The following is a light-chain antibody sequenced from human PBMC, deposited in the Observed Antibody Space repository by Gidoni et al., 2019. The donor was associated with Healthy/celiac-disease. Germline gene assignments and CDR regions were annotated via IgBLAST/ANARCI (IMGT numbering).Light chain of an antibody. CDR3: QQYNNWPPWT. CDR2: GAS. J-gene: IGKJ1*01. Sequence: EIVMTQSPATLSVSPGERYTLSCRASQSVSRHLYWYQPIPGQAPRLLIYGASTRATGIPARFSGSGSGTEFTLTISSLQSEDFAVYYCQQYNNWPPWTVGQGTKVEIK. V-gene: IGKV3-15*01. CDR1: QSVSRH.